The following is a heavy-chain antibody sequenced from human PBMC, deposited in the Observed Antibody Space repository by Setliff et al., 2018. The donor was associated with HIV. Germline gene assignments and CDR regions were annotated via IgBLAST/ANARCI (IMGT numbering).Heavy chain of an antibody. CDR3: ARGEQDIVLMVYARGYYYMDV. CDR1: GGSISSTNYY. D-gene: IGHD2-8*01. Sequence: SETLSLTCTVSGGSISSTNYYWGWIRQSPGKGLEWIGSISYSGSTYYNPSFKSRITMSVDTSTNQFSLNLSSLTAADTAVYYCARGEQDIVLMVYARGYYYMDVWGKGTTVTVSS. CDR2: ISYSGST. V-gene: IGHV4-39*07. J-gene: IGHJ6*03.